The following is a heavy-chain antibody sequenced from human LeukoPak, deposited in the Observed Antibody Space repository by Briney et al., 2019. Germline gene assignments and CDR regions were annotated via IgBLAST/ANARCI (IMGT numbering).Heavy chain of an antibody. CDR3: ARCGSASCLPFDY. CDR1: GYTFNHG. CDR2: SSGNNRYA. Sequence: GASVKVSCKASGYTFNHGVSWVRQAPGQGLERMGWSSGNNRYANYAQKFQGRVTMTTDTSTATAYMELGSLRSDDTAVYYCARCGSASCLPFDYWGQGTLVTVSS. V-gene: IGHV1-18*01. J-gene: IGHJ4*02. D-gene: IGHD2-2*01.